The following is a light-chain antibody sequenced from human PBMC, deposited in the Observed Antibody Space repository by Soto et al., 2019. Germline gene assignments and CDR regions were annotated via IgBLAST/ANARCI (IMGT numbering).Light chain of an antibody. Sequence: QSVLTQPPSASGTPGQRVTISCSGSISNIGGNTVNLYQQLPGTAPKLLMYTNNQRPSGVPDRFSGSKSGTSASLAISGLQSEDEADYYCTAWEDSLKGVVFGGGTKLTVL. V-gene: IGLV1-44*01. CDR2: TNN. CDR1: ISNIGGNT. CDR3: TAWEDSLKGVV. J-gene: IGLJ3*02.